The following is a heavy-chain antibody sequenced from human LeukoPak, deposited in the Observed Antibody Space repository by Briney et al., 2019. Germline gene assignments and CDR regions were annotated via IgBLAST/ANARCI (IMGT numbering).Heavy chain of an antibody. V-gene: IGHV3-33*06. J-gene: IGHJ4*02. CDR3: AKKRSNYFDY. CDR2: IWYDGSNK. Sequence: GRSLRLSCAASGYSFTSYGMHWVRQAPGKGREWVAVIWYDGSNKYYADSVKGRFTISRDDSKNTVFLQMNSLRAEDTAVYYCAKKRSNYFDYWGQGTLVTVSS. CDR1: GYSFTSYG. D-gene: IGHD1-1*01.